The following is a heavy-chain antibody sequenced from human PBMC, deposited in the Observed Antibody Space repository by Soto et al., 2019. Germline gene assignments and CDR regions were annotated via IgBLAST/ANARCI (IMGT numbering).Heavy chain of an antibody. D-gene: IGHD6-6*01. CDR3: TREEYSSSWSWFDP. Sequence: PGGSLRLSCTASGFTFGDYAMSWFRQAPGKGQEWVGFIRSKAYGGTTEYAASVKGRFTISRDDSKSIAYLQMNSLKTEDTAVYYCTREEYSSSWSWFDPWGQGTLVNVSS. CDR1: GFTFGDYA. J-gene: IGHJ5*02. V-gene: IGHV3-49*03. CDR2: IRSKAYGGTT.